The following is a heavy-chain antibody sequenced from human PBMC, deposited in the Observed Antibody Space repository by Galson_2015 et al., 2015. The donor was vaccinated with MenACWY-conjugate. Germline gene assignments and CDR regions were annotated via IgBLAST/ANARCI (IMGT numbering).Heavy chain of an antibody. D-gene: IGHD1-14*01. CDR1: GFTFSSHW. Sequence: SLRLSGATSGFTFSSHWMSWVRQAPGRGLEWVANINQDGSLQYSMDSVKGRFTVSRDNAKNLLYLQMNSLRAEDTAVYYCSRPDGWRPVDYLGQGTLVTVSS. V-gene: IGHV3-7*03. CDR2: INQDGSLQ. J-gene: IGHJ4*02. CDR3: SRPDGWRPVDY.